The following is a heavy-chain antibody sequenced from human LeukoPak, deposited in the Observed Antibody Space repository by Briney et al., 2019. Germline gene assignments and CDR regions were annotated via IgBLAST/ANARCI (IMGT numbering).Heavy chain of an antibody. Sequence: SETLSLTCTVSGGSISSCDYYWSWIRQPPGKGLEWIGYIYYSGSTYYNPSLKSRVTISVDTSKNQFSLKLSSVTAADTAVYYCARDRSRVGSDAFDIWGQGTMVTVSS. J-gene: IGHJ3*02. D-gene: IGHD1-26*01. V-gene: IGHV4-30-4*08. CDR3: ARDRSRVGSDAFDI. CDR1: GGSISSCDYY. CDR2: IYYSGST.